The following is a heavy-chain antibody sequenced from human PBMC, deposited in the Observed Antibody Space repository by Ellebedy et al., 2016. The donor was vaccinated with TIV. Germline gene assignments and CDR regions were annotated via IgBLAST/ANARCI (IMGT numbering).Heavy chain of an antibody. CDR2: INPNSGGT. D-gene: IGHD3-10*01. Sequence: AASVKVSCKASGYTFTGYYMHWVRQAPGQGLEWMGWINPNSGGTNYAQKFQGRVTMTRDTSISTAYMELSRLRSDDTAVYYCARDEEVYYGSGNVGMDVWGQGTTVIVSS. CDR3: ARDEEVYYGSGNVGMDV. J-gene: IGHJ6*02. CDR1: GYTFTGYY. V-gene: IGHV1-2*02.